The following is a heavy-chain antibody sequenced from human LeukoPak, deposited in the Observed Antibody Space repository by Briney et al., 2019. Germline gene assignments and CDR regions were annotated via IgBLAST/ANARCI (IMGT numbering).Heavy chain of an antibody. CDR2: IYQSGST. CDR1: GGSISSGGYS. J-gene: IGHJ4*02. D-gene: IGHD3-10*01. V-gene: IGHV4-30-2*01. Sequence: SQTLSLTCAVSGGSISSGGYSWSWIRQPPGKGLEWIGYIYQSGSTYYNPSLKSRVTISVDRSKNQFSLKLSSVTAADTAVYYCARGGSGSYYKWVYGYWGQGTLVTVSS. CDR3: ARGGSGSYYKWVYGY.